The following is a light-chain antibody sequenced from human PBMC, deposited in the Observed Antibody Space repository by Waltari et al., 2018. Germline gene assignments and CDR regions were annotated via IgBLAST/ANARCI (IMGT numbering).Light chain of an antibody. CDR1: QAVTNH. V-gene: IGKV1-12*01. J-gene: IGKJ1*01. CDR2: DVS. CDR3: QQGDSLPPT. Sequence: DTQMTQSPSSVSASVGDRVTITCRASQAVTNHLAWFQQKPGRAPKVLIFDVSTLESGVPSRLSGSGSGTEFSLTISSLQPEDFATYYCQQGDSLPPTFGQGTKVEIK.